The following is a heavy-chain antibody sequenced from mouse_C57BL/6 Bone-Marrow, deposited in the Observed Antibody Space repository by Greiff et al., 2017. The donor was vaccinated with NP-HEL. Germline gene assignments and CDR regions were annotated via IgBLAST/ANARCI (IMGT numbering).Heavy chain of an antibody. J-gene: IGHJ2*01. CDR2: IDPSDSET. CDR1: GYTFTSYW. CDR3: ATYYYGSSYFDY. D-gene: IGHD1-1*01. V-gene: IGHV1-52*01. Sequence: VQLQQPGAELVRPGSSVKLSCKASGYTFTSYWMHWVKQRPIQGLEWIGNIDPSDSETHYNQKFKDKATLTVDKSSSTAYMQLSSLTSEDSAVYYCATYYYGSSYFDYWGQGTTLTVSS.